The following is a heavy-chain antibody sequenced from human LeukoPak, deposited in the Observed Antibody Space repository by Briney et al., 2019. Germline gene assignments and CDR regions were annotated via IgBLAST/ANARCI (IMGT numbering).Heavy chain of an antibody. CDR2: ISYDGSNK. CDR3: AREGGYGVNMEYYGMDV. J-gene: IGHJ6*02. D-gene: IGHD5-12*01. V-gene: IGHV3-30*07. Sequence: GGSLRLSCAVSGFTFSSYTMHWVRQAPGKGLEWLAVISYDGSNKNYADSVKGRFTISRDNSKNTLYLQMNSLRAEDTAVYYCAREGGYGVNMEYYGMDVWGQGTTVTVSS. CDR1: GFTFSSYT.